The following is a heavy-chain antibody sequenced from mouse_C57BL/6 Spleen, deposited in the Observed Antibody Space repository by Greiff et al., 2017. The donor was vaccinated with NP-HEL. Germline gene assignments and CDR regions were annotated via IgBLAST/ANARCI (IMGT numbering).Heavy chain of an antibody. D-gene: IGHD1-1*01. J-gene: IGHJ2*01. Sequence: VQLQESGAELVKPGASVKLSCKASGYTFTSYWMQWVKQRPGQGLEWIGEIDPSDSYTNYNQKFKGKATLTVDTSSSTAYMQLSSLTSEDSAVYYCARREDYYGSSDYWGQGTTLTVSS. CDR3: ARREDYYGSSDY. CDR2: IDPSDSYT. CDR1: GYTFTSYW. V-gene: IGHV1-50*01.